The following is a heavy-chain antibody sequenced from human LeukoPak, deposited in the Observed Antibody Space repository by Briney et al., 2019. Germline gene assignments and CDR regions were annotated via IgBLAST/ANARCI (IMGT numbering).Heavy chain of an antibody. D-gene: IGHD3-22*01. V-gene: IGHV1-2*04. Sequence: GASVKVSCKASGYTFTGYYMHWVRQAPGQGLEWMGWINPNSGGTNYAQKFQGWVTMTRDTSISTAYMELSRLRSDDTAVYYCARYRPDFPMIVVVKTDAFDIWGQGTMVTVSS. CDR3: ARYRPDFPMIVVVKTDAFDI. J-gene: IGHJ3*02. CDR2: INPNSGGT. CDR1: GYTFTGYY.